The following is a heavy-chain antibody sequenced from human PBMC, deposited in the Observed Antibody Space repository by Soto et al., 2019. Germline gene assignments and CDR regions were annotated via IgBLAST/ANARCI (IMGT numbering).Heavy chain of an antibody. V-gene: IGHV1-46*01. CDR3: VRGGVVNQRCNWFDP. CDR1: GYTFINYF. CDR2: INPSDGTT. Sequence: ASVKVSCKASGYTFINYFIHWVRQAPGQGLEWMGIINPSDGTTSYAQRFQGRVTMTRDTSTSTVYMELSSLRSEDTAVYHCVRGGVVNQRCNWFDPWGQGTLVTVSS. J-gene: IGHJ5*02. D-gene: IGHD3-3*01.